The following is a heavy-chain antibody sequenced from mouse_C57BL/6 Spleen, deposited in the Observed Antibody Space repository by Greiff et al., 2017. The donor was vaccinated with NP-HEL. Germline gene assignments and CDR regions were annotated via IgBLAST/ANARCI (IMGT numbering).Heavy chain of an antibody. J-gene: IGHJ1*03. CDR3: ARSYGSSYGGSWYFDV. CDR2: IYPGSGST. CDR1: GYTFTSYW. Sequence: VQLQQPGAELVKPGASVKMSCKASGYTFTSYWITWVKQRPGQGLEWIGDIYPGSGSTNYNEKFKSKATLTVDTSSSTAYMQLSSLTSEDSAVYYCARSYGSSYGGSWYFDVWGTGTTVTVSS. D-gene: IGHD1-1*01. V-gene: IGHV1-55*01.